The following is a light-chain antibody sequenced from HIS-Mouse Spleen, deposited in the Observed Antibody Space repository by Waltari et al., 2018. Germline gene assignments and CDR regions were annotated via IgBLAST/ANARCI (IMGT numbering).Light chain of an antibody. J-gene: IGLJ2*01. CDR3: YSTDSSGNHRV. Sequence: SYELTQPPSVSVSPGQTARITCSGDALPKKYAYWYQQKSDKAPGLVIYEDSKRPSGIPERFSGSSSGTMATLTISGAQVEDEADYYCYSTDSSGNHRVFGGGTKLTVL. V-gene: IGLV3-10*01. CDR1: ALPKKY. CDR2: EDS.